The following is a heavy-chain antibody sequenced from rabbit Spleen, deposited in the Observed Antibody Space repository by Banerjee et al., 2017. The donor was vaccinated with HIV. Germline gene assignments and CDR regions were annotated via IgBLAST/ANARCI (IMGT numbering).Heavy chain of an antibody. V-gene: IGHV1S40*01. J-gene: IGHJ4*01. Sequence: QSLEESGGDLVKPGASLTLTCTASGFSFSYSDYMCWVRQAPGKGLEWIACIEAGTSGFTYFANWAKGRFTISMTSSTTVTLQMTSLTAADTATYFCARSDGGYPGYGPYYFNLWGPVTLVTVS. D-gene: IGHD7-1*01. CDR2: IEAGTSGFT. CDR3: ARSDGGYPGYGPYYFNL. CDR1: GFSFSYSDY.